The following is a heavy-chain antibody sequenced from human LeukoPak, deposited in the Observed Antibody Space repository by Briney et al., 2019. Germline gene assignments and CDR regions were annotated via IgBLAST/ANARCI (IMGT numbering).Heavy chain of an antibody. CDR1: GFTFSSYG. V-gene: IGHV3-30*02. CDR3: AKEALLYVPDDASDM. Sequence: GGSLRLSCAASGFTFSSYGMHWVRQAPGKGLEWVAFIRYDGSNKYYADSVKGRFTISRDNSKNTLYLQMNSLRVEDTALYYCAKEALLYVPDDASDMWGQGTMVTVSS. CDR2: IRYDGSNK. J-gene: IGHJ3*02. D-gene: IGHD2/OR15-2a*01.